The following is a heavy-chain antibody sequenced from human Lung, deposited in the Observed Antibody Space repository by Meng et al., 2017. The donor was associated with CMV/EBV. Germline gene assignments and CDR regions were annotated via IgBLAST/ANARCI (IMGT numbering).Heavy chain of an antibody. CDR2: ISSSGSTI. D-gene: IGHD3-10*01. CDR3: ARVPRSGYYYYGMDV. V-gene: IGHV3-48*03. Sequence: GESXKISXAASGFTFSSYEMNWVRQAPGKGLEWVSYISSSGSTIYYADSVKGRFTISRDNAKNSLSLQMNSLRAEDTAVYYCARVPRSGYYYYGMDVWGQGTXVTVSS. J-gene: IGHJ6*02. CDR1: GFTFSSYE.